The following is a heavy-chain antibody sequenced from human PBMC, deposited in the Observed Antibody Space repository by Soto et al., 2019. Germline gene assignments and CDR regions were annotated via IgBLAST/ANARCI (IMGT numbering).Heavy chain of an antibody. Sequence: PGGSLRLSCAASGFIVSSNYMSWVRQAPGKGLEYVSAISSNGGSTYYADSVKGRFTISRDNSKNTLYLQMSSLRAEDTAVYYCVKSPYYYGSGSYYYYYGMDVWGQGTTVTVSS. CDR3: VKSPYYYGSGSYYYYYGMDV. J-gene: IGHJ6*02. CDR2: ISSNGGST. D-gene: IGHD3-10*01. CDR1: GFIVSSNY. V-gene: IGHV3-64D*08.